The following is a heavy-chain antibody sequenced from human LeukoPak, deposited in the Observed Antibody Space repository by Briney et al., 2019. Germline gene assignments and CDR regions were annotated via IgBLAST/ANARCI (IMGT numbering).Heavy chain of an antibody. V-gene: IGHV3-7*01. D-gene: IGHD2-2*01. CDR2: IKQDGSEK. CDR3: ARDLYHENYYYHYMDV. CDR1: GFTFSSYW. Sequence: GESLRLSCAASGFTFSSYWMSWVRQAPGKGLEWVANIKQDGSEKYYVDSVKGRFTISRDNAKNSLYLQMNSLRVEDTAVYYCARDLYHENYYYHYMDVWGKGTTVTVSS. J-gene: IGHJ6*03.